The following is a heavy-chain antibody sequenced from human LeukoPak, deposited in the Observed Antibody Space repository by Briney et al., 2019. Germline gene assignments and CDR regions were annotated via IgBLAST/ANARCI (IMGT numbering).Heavy chain of an antibody. J-gene: IGHJ3*02. D-gene: IGHD3-9*01. CDR2: FDPEDGET. CDR3: ATPDILTGYSLSDAFDI. V-gene: IGHV1-24*01. CDR1: GYTLTELS. Sequence: ASVKVSCKVSGYTLTELSMHWVRQAPGKGLEWMGGFDPEDGETIYAQKFQGRVTMTEDTSTDTAYMELSSLRSEDTAVYYCATPDILTGYSLSDAFDIWGQGTMVTVSS.